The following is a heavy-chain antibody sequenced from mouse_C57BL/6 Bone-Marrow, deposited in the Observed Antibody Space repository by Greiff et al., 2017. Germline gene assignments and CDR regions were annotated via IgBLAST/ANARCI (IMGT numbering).Heavy chain of an antibody. V-gene: IGHV5-17*01. CDR1: GFTFSDYG. J-gene: IGHJ1*03. CDR3: ARPVGWYLDV. CDR2: ISSGSSTI. Sequence: EVKLQESGGGLVKPGGSLKLSCAASGFTFSDYGMHWVRQAPEKGLEWVAYISSGSSTIYYADTVKGRFTISRDNAKNTLFLQMTSLRSEDTAMYYCARPVGWYLDVWGTGTTVTVSS.